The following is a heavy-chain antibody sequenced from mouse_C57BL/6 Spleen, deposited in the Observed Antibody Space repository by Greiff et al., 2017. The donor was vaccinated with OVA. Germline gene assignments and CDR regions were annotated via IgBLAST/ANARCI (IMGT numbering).Heavy chain of an antibody. CDR1: GYTFTSYW. V-gene: IGHV1-69*01. Sequence: QVQLQQPGAELVMPGASVKLSCKASGYTFTSYWMHWVKQRPGQGLEWIGEIDPSASSTNYNQKFKGKSTLTVDKSSSPAYMQRISLTSEDSAVDYCTRKVYDDYVGNWGEGTTLTVSS. CDR2: IDPSASST. D-gene: IGHD2-4*01. CDR3: TRKVYDDYVGN. J-gene: IGHJ2*01.